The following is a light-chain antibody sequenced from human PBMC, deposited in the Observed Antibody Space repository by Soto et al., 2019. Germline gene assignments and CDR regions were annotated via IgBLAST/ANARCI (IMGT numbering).Light chain of an antibody. CDR3: QQRSDWPWT. J-gene: IGKJ1*01. Sequence: EIVLTQSPATLSLSPGERGTLSCRASQSVTDYLGWYQQKPGQAPRLLVYDVSNRAPGIPARFSGGGSGTNFTLTISNLEPEDFALYYCQQRSDWPWTFGQGTKVEFK. V-gene: IGKV3-11*01. CDR2: DVS. CDR1: QSVTDY.